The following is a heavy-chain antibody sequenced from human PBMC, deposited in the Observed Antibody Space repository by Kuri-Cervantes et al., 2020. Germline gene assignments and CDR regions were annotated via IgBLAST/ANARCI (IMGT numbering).Heavy chain of an antibody. V-gene: IGHV3-20*04. CDR3: AKDGQWPIDY. J-gene: IGHJ4*02. CDR1: GFTFDDYG. CDR2: INWNGGST. Sequence: GGSLRLSCAASGFTFDDYGMSWVRQAPGKGLEWVSGINWNGGSTGYADSVKGRFNISRDNSKNTLYLQMNSLRAEDTAVYYCAKDGQWPIDYWGQGTLVTVSS. D-gene: IGHD6-19*01.